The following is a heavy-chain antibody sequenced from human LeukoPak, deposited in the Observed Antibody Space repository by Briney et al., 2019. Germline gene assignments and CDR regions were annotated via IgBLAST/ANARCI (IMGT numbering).Heavy chain of an antibody. D-gene: IGHD3-22*01. J-gene: IGHJ4*02. CDR3: ARDLYYYDSSGYYSY. V-gene: IGHV1-2*02. CDR2: INPNSGGT. Sequence: ASVKVSCKASGYTFTGYYMHWVRQAPGQGLEWMGWINPNSGGTNYAQKFQGRVTMTRDTSISTAYMEPSRLRSDDTAVYYCARDLYYYDSSGYYSYWGQGTLVTVSS. CDR1: GYTFTGYY.